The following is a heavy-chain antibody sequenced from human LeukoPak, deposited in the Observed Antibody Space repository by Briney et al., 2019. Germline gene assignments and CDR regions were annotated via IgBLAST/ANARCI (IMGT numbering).Heavy chain of an antibody. CDR2: INAYNGNT. J-gene: IGHJ4*02. CDR1: GYTFTNYG. V-gene: IGHV1-18*01. CDR3: ARGGPFPIAATSNCYFDY. Sequence: ASVKVSCKASGYTFTNYGVTWVRQAPGQGLEWMGWINAYNGNTNYAQELQGRVTMTTDTSTSTAYMELRNLRSDDTAVYYCARGGPFPIAATSNCYFDYWGQGTQVTVSS. D-gene: IGHD6-13*01.